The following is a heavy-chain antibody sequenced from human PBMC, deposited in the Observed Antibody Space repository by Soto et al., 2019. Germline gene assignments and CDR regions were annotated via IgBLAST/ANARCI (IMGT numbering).Heavy chain of an antibody. CDR1: GGSISSYY. CDR3: ARAPIAAAGIYYYYGMDV. D-gene: IGHD6-13*01. V-gene: IGHV4-59*01. J-gene: IGHJ6*02. CDR2: IYYSGST. Sequence: ASETLSLTCTVSGGSISSYYWIWIRQPPGKGLEWIGYIYYSGSTNYNPSLKSRVTISVDTSKNQFSLKLSSVTAADTAVYYCARAPIAAAGIYYYYGMDVWGQGTTVTVSS.